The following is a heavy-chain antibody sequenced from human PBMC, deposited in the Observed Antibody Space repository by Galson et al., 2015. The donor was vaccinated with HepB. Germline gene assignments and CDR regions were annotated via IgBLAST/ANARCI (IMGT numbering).Heavy chain of an antibody. J-gene: IGHJ4*02. CDR1: GFTFSSYA. CDR2: ISYDGSNK. Sequence: SLRLSCAASGFTFSSYAMHWVRQAPGKGLEWVAVISYDGSNKYYADSVKGRFTISRDNSKNTLYLQMNSLRAEDTAVYYCVKGATIRLTDYLDYWGQGTLVTVSS. CDR3: VKGATIRLTDYLDY. D-gene: IGHD1-26*01. V-gene: IGHV3-30*04.